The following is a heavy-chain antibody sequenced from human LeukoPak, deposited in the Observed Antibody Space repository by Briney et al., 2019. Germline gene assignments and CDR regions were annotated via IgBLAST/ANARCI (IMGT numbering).Heavy chain of an antibody. D-gene: IGHD6-19*01. Sequence: SETLSLTCTVSGVSISTFAWTWIRQPPGKGLEWIGSVQSTSNNYNPAFKSRVAISVDTAKNQYFLRLNSVTSADTAVYYCARDTTVASGMQFWGHGSLVTVSS. J-gene: IGHJ4*01. CDR2: VQSTSN. CDR1: GVSISTFA. CDR3: ARDTTVASGMQF. V-gene: IGHV4-59*01.